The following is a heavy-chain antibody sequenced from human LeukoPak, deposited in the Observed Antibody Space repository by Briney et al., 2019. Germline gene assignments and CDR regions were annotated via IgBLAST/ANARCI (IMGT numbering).Heavy chain of an antibody. CDR2: IYTSGST. Sequence: PSETLSLTCTVSGGSISSYYWSWIRQPAGKGLEWIGRIYTSGSTNYNPSLKSRVTMSVDTSKNQFSLKLSSVTAADTAVYYCARDLPDYYNYRNDAFDIWGQGTMVTVSS. CDR3: ARDLPDYYNYRNDAFDI. D-gene: IGHD4-11*01. V-gene: IGHV4-4*07. CDR1: GGSISSYY. J-gene: IGHJ3*02.